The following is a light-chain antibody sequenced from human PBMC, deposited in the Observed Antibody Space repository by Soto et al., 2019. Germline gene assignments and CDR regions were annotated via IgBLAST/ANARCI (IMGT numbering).Light chain of an antibody. Sequence: QSVVTQPASVSGAPGQSSTISCTGTSRDVGGYNYVSWYQQHPGKAPKLMIYEVSNRPSGVSNRFSGSKSGNTASLTISGLQAEDEADYYCSSYTSSSTLYVFGTGTKVTVL. CDR1: SRDVGGYNY. V-gene: IGLV2-14*01. CDR2: EVS. J-gene: IGLJ1*01. CDR3: SSYTSSSTLYV.